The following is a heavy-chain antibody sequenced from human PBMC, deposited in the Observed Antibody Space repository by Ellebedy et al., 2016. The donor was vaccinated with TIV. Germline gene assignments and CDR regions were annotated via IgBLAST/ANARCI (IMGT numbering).Heavy chain of an antibody. V-gene: IGHV3-15*07. J-gene: IGHJ3*02. CDR3: TTGYYYDSSGYYHDAFDI. D-gene: IGHD3-22*01. Sequence: GGSLRLSCAASGFTFSNAWMNWVRQAPGKGLEWVGRIKSKTDGGTTDYAAPVKGRFTISRDDSKNTLYLQMNSLKTEDTAVYYCTTGYYYDSSGYYHDAFDIWGQGTMVTVSS. CDR1: GFTFSNAW. CDR2: IKSKTDGGTT.